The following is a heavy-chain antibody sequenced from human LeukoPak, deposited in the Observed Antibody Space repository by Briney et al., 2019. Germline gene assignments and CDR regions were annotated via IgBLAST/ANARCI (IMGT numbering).Heavy chain of an antibody. Sequence: GASVKVSCKASGYTFTSYTISWVRQAPGQGLEWMGRIILILGIANYAQKFQGRVTITADKSTSTAYMELSSLRSEDTAVYYCAAYYYDSSGYYYGPLEYFQHWGQGTLVTVSS. D-gene: IGHD3-22*01. CDR2: IILILGIA. J-gene: IGHJ1*01. CDR3: AAYYYDSSGYYYGPLEYFQH. V-gene: IGHV1-69*02. CDR1: GYTFTSYT.